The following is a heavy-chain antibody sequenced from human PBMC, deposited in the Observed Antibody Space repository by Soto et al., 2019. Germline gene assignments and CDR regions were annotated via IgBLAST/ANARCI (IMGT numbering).Heavy chain of an antibody. J-gene: IGHJ6*02. Sequence: EVQLVESGGGLVQPGGSLRLSCAAAGFTFSSYWMHWVRKAPGKGLVWVSRINGDGSNTFYADSVKGRFTISRDNAKNTVYLQMNSLRAEDTAVYYCARGIQYRYGMDVWGQGTTVTVSS. CDR2: INGDGSNT. D-gene: IGHD4-4*01. CDR1: GFTFSSYW. CDR3: ARGIQYRYGMDV. V-gene: IGHV3-74*01.